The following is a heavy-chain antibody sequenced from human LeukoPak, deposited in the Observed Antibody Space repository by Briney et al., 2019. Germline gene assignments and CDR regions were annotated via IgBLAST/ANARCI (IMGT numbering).Heavy chain of an antibody. J-gene: IGHJ4*02. V-gene: IGHV3-20*04. CDR3: ARGGVVAATSALY. CDR1: GFTFGDYG. CDR2: INWNGGST. Sequence: PGXXLRLSCAASGFTFGDYGMSWVRHAPGKGLEWVSGINWNGGSTVYADSVKGRFTISRDNAKNSLYLQMNSLRAEDTALYYCARGGVVAATSALYWGQGTLVTVSS. D-gene: IGHD2-15*01.